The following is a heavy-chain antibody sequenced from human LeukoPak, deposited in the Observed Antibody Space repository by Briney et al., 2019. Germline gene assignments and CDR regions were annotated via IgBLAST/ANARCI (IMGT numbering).Heavy chain of an antibody. CDR2: INAGNGNT. CDR1: GYTFTSYA. V-gene: IGHV1-3*01. CDR3: ARDRTRSGGTYNWFDP. D-gene: IGHD2-15*01. Sequence: ASVKVSCKASGYTFTSYAMHWVRQAPGQRLEWMGWINAGNGNTKYSQKSQGRVTITRDTSASTAYMELSSLRSEDTAVYYCARDRTRSGGTYNWFDPWGQGTLVTVSS. J-gene: IGHJ5*02.